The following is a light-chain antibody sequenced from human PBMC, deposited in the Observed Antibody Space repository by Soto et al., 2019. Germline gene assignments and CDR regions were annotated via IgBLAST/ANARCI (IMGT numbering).Light chain of an antibody. J-gene: IGLJ2*01. CDR3: QSYDWDVSGVI. CDR1: ISNIGANYD. CDR2: ANA. V-gene: IGLV1-40*01. Sequence: QSVLTQPPSLSGAPGHRVTLSCTGSISNIGANYDVHWYQQRPGSAPKLLIFANAHRPSGVPDRFSASKSDTSASLVITGLQAEDEAVYYCQSYDWDVSGVIFGGGTKLTVL.